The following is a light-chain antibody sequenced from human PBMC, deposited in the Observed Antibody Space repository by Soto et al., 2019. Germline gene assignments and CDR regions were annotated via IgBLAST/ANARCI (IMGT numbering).Light chain of an antibody. CDR3: SSYTSNNTWV. Sequence: QSVLTQPASVSGSPGQSITISCTGTSSDVGGYNYVSWYQQYLGKAPKLMIYEVSNRPSGVSNRFSGSKSGNTASLTISGLQAEDEADFYCSSYTSNNTWVFGGGTQLTVL. CDR1: SSDVGGYNY. V-gene: IGLV2-14*01. J-gene: IGLJ3*02. CDR2: EVS.